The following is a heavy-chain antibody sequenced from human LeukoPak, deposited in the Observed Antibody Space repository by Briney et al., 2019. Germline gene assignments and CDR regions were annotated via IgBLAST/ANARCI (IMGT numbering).Heavy chain of an antibody. CDR3: ARDKRSGDSFFDY. CDR1: GFTFSYTW. Sequence: PGGSLRLSCAASGFTFSYTWMSWVRQAPGKRLEWVANIKQDESERYYVDSVKGRFTISRDNAKNSLNLQMNSLRAEDTAVYYCARDKRSGDSFFDYWGQGTLVTVSS. CDR2: IKQDESER. V-gene: IGHV3-7*03. D-gene: IGHD7-27*01. J-gene: IGHJ4*02.